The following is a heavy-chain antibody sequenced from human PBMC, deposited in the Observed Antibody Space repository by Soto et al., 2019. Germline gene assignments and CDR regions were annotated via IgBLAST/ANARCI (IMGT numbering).Heavy chain of an antibody. J-gene: IGHJ4*02. CDR2: ISGSGGST. CDR1: GFTFSSYA. D-gene: IGHD6-19*01. CDR3: AKDRGYSIAVAGTQVDVYYFDY. V-gene: IGHV3-23*01. Sequence: EVQLLESGGGLVQPGGSLRLSCAASGFTFSSYAMSWVRQAPGKGLEWVSAISGSGGSTYYADSVKGRFTISRDNSKNTLYLQMNSLKAEDTAVYYCAKDRGYSIAVAGTQVDVYYFDYWGQGTLVTVSS.